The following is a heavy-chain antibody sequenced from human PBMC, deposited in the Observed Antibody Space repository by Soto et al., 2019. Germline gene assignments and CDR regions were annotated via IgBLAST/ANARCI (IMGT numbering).Heavy chain of an antibody. CDR3: ARGIGGWYQGRYYYGMDV. CDR2: IYYSGST. Sequence: QVQLQESGPGLVKPSETLSVTCTVSGGSVSSGSYYWSWIRQPPGKGLEWIGYIYYSGSTNYNPSLKSRVTISVDTSKNQFSLKLSSVTAADTAVYYCARGIGGWYQGRYYYGMDVWGQGSTVTVSS. D-gene: IGHD6-19*01. CDR1: GGSVSSGSYY. J-gene: IGHJ6*02. V-gene: IGHV4-61*01.